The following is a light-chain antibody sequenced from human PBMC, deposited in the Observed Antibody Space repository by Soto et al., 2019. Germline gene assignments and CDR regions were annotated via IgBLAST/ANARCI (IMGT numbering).Light chain of an antibody. CDR2: ATS. CDR3: QQRSSWPFT. J-gene: IGKJ3*01. V-gene: IGKV3-11*01. Sequence: EVVLTQSPATLSLSPGEGATLSCRASQSIGNYLAWYQQKPGQAPRLLIYATSNRATGIPARFSGSGSGTDFTLTISSLETEDFEVYYCQQRSSWPFTFGPGTKVDIK. CDR1: QSIGNY.